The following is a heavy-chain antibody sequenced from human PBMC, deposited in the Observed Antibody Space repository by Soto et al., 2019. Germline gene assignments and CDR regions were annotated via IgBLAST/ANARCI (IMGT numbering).Heavy chain of an antibody. CDR2: ISAYNGNT. CDR1: GYTFTSYG. J-gene: IGHJ3*02. Sequence: QVQLVQSGAEVKKPGASVKVSCKASGYTFTSYGSSWVRQAPGQGLKRMGWISAYNGNTNYAQKLQGRVTMTTDTSTSTAYMELRSLICDDTAVYYCAREGSAHDAFDIWGQGTMVTVSS. CDR3: AREGSAHDAFDI. D-gene: IGHD6-25*01. V-gene: IGHV1-18*01.